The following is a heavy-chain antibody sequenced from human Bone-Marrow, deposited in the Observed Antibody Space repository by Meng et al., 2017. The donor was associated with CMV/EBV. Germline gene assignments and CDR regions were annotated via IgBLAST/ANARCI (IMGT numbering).Heavy chain of an antibody. Sequence: SETLSLTCTVSGGSVSSGSYYWSWIRQPPGKGLEWIAYIYYSGSTNYNPSLKSRVTISVDTSKNQFSLKLSSVTAADSAVYYCARGNFDYNNYHGRFDAWGQGTLVTVSS. J-gene: IGHJ5*01. D-gene: IGHD4-11*01. V-gene: IGHV4-61*01. CDR2: IYYSGST. CDR3: ARGNFDYNNYHGRFDA. CDR1: GGSVSSGSYY.